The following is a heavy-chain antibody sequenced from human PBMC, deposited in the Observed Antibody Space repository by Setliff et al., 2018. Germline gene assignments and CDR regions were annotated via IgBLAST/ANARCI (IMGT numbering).Heavy chain of an antibody. CDR2: FHTGGAT. Sequence: NPSETLSLTCTVSGESIRSNNWWNWIRQSAGRGLEWIGHFHTGGATDYNLSLKSRVTISLDSSKNQFSLRLSSVTAADAAVYFCARESATIGEFPLYYFDKWGQGIPVTVSS. CDR1: GESIRSNN. V-gene: IGHV4-61*09. D-gene: IGHD3-10*01. J-gene: IGHJ4*02. CDR3: ARESATIGEFPLYYFDK.